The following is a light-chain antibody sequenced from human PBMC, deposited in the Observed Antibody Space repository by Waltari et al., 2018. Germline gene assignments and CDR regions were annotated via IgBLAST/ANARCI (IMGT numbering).Light chain of an antibody. V-gene: IGLV1-44*01. Sequence: QSVLTQPPSASGTPGQRVTISCSGSSSNIGSNTVNWYQQLPGTAPKRLIYSNNQRPSGVPDRCSGSKSGTSASLAISGLQSEDEADYYCAAWDDSLNGPVFGGGTKLTVL. CDR2: SNN. CDR1: SSNIGSNT. J-gene: IGLJ2*01. CDR3: AAWDDSLNGPV.